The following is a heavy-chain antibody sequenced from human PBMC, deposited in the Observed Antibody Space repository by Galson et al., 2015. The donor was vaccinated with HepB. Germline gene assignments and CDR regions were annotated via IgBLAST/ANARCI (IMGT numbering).Heavy chain of an antibody. CDR1: GYTFTSYY. CDR2: INPNSGGT. J-gene: IGHJ6*03. V-gene: IGHV1-2*02. D-gene: IGHD6-6*01. Sequence: SVKVSCKASGYTFTSYYMHWVRQAPGQGLEWMGWINPNSGGTNYAQKFQGRVTMTRDTSISTAYMELSRLRSDDTAVYYCARDRSSEYYYYYMDVWGKGTTVTVSS. CDR3: ARDRSSEYYYYYMDV.